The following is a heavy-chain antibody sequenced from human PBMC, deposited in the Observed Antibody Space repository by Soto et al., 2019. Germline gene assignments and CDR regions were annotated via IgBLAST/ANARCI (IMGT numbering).Heavy chain of an antibody. Sequence: EVQLVESGGGLVQPGGSLRLSCAASGFTVSSNYMTWVRQAPGKGLEWVSLIYSGGGTSYADSVKGRFTISRDNPKNTLSLQMTSLRAEDTAVYYCPRDALATHFDYWGQGTLVTVSS. V-gene: IGHV3-66*01. D-gene: IGHD5-12*01. J-gene: IGHJ4*02. CDR2: IYSGGGT. CDR3: PRDALATHFDY. CDR1: GFTVSSNY.